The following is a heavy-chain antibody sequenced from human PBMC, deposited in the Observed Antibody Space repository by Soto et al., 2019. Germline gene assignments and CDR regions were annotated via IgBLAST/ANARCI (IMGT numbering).Heavy chain of an antibody. D-gene: IGHD3-3*01. Sequence: PGGSLRLSCAASGFTFSNYEMHWVRQAPGKGLEYVSGISNNGAHTDYAKSVKGRFTISRDNSKNTLYLQMNSPRAEDTAVYYCAKDLDFWSGYYSSWGQGTLVTVSS. V-gene: IGHV3-64*01. J-gene: IGHJ4*02. CDR3: AKDLDFWSGYYSS. CDR2: ISNNGAHT. CDR1: GFTFSNYE.